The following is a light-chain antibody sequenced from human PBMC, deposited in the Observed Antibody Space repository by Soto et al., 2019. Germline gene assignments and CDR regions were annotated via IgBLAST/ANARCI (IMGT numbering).Light chain of an antibody. J-gene: IGKJ1*01. CDR2: GAS. V-gene: IGKV3-15*01. CDR3: QQYNNWWT. Sequence: EIVMTQSPATLSVSPVERATLSCRASQNVVTNLAWYQQIPGQAPRLLIYGASTRATGIPARFSGSGSGTEFTLTISSLQSEDFAVYYCQQYNNWWTFGQGTKVDIK. CDR1: QNVVTN.